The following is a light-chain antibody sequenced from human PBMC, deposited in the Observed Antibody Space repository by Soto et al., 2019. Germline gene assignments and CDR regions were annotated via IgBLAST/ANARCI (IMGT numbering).Light chain of an antibody. CDR2: SAS. J-gene: IGKJ4*01. CDR3: QQYYSYPLT. V-gene: IGKV1-8*01. CDR1: QGISSH. Sequence: AFRMTQSPSSLSASPGDRVTITCRASQGISSHLAWYQQIPGKAPKLLIYSASTLQSGVPSRFSASGSGTDFTLTISRLQSEDFATYYCQQYYSYPLTFGGGTKVEIK.